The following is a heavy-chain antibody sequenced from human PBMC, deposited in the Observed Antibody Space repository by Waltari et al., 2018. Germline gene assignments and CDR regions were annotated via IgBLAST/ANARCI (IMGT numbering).Heavy chain of an antibody. D-gene: IGHD3-22*01. CDR3: AREVYDSSSGMDV. CDR1: GGTFSSYA. Sequence: QVPLVQSGAAVKKPGSSVKVSCKASGGTFSSYAISWVRQAPGQGLEWMGGIIPIFGTANYAQKSQGRVTMTTDESTSTAYMELSSLRSEDTAVYYCAREVYDSSSGMDVWGQGTTVTVSS. CDR2: IIPIFGTA. V-gene: IGHV1-69*05. J-gene: IGHJ6*02.